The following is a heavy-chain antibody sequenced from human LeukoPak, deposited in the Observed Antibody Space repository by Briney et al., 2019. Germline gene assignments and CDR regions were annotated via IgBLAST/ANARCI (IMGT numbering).Heavy chain of an antibody. V-gene: IGHV3-11*04. CDR1: GFTFSDYY. J-gene: IGHJ3*02. CDR3: ARGGSYLSAFDI. CDR2: ISSSGRTT. Sequence: GGSLRLSCAASGFTFSDYYMSWIRQAPGKGLEWISYISSSGRTTYYVDSVKGRFTISRDNAKNSLYLQMNSLRAEDTAVYYCARGGSYLSAFDIWGQGTMVTVSS. D-gene: IGHD1-26*01.